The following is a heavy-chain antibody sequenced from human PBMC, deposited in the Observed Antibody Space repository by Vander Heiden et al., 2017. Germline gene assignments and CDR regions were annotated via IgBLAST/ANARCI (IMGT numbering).Heavy chain of an antibody. CDR1: GTTCRSYA. CDR2: ISGSGGST. D-gene: IGHD3-10*01. V-gene: IGHV3-23*01. Sequence: EVQPLESGGGCVQPGGSLRLSCTASGTTCRSYAMSWVRQAPGKGLEWVSAISGSGGSTYYADSVKGRFTISRDNSKNTLYLQMNSLRAEDTAVYYCAKDRGLWFGESFDYWGQGTLVTVSS. CDR3: AKDRGLWFGESFDY. J-gene: IGHJ4*02.